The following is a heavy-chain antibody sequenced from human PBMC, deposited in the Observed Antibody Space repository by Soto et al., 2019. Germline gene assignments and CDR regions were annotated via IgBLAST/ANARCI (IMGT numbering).Heavy chain of an antibody. J-gene: IGHJ3*02. D-gene: IGHD1-26*01. V-gene: IGHV3-48*03. CDR3: APRKYGSFNIGAFDI. CDR2: ISKNAIDI. CDR1: GFSFSTYE. Sequence: EVQLVESGGGLVQPGGSLRLSCAASGFSFSTYEMNWVRQAPGKGLEWVSYISKNAIDIYYVDSVKGRFTISRDNANNSLFLQMDSLRPEDTAVYYCAPRKYGSFNIGAFDIWGQGTMVTVSS.